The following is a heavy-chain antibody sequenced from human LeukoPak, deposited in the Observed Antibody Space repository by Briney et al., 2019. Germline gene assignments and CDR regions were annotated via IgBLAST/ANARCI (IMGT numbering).Heavy chain of an antibody. V-gene: IGHV3-74*01. CDR2: ITRDGCNI. D-gene: IGHD3-16*01. CDR1: GFTFSNFW. J-gene: IGHJ4*02. CDR3: ARGGHSSFDY. Sequence: PVGSLRLSCAASGFTFSNFWLHWVRQAPGKGLEWVSRITRDGCNIYYADSVQGRFTISRDNAKNTLYLQMNSLRAEDTAAYYCARGGHSSFDYWGQGALVTVSS.